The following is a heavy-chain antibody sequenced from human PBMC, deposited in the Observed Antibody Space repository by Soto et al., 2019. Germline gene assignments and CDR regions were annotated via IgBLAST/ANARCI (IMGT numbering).Heavy chain of an antibody. CDR3: ARGTRATQYYNYFYGMDV. CDR1: GGYIINYY. V-gene: IGHV4-59*01. CDR2: ISYSGST. J-gene: IGHJ6*02. Sequence: SENLPLTWTVSGGYIINYYWTGVRQAPGKGLEWIGYISYSGSTNYNPSLKSRLIILLNTSKKQFSLKLSSVTAADTAVYYCARGTRATQYYNYFYGMDVWGQGTTVTVSS.